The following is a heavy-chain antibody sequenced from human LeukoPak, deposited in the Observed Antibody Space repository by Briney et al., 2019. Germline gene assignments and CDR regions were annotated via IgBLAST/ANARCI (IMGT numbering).Heavy chain of an antibody. CDR1: GFTFSSYG. CDR2: IWYDGSNK. Sequence: GGSLRLSCAASGFTFSSYGMHWVRQAPGKGLEWVAVIWYDGSNKYYADSVKGRFTISRDNSKNTLYLQMNRLRAEDTAVYHCAKEGRRYSSSWGRIDYWGQGTLVTVSS. D-gene: IGHD6-13*01. J-gene: IGHJ4*02. V-gene: IGHV3-33*06. CDR3: AKEGRRYSSSWGRIDY.